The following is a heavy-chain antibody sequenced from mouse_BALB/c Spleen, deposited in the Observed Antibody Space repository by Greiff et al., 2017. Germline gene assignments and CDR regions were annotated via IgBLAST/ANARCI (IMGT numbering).Heavy chain of an antibody. Sequence: EVKLMESGPGLVKPSQSLSLTCSVTGYSITSGYYWNWIRQFPGNKLEWMGYISYDGSNNYNPSLKNRISITRDTSKNQFFLKLNSVTTEDTATYYCARGAPKKAMDYWGQGTSVTVSS. CDR2: ISYDGSN. CDR3: ARGAPKKAMDY. V-gene: IGHV3-6*02. CDR1: GYSITSGYY. J-gene: IGHJ4*01.